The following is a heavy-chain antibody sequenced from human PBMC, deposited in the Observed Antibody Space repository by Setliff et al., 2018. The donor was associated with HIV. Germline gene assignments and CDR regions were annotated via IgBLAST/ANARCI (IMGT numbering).Heavy chain of an antibody. J-gene: IGHJ3*02. D-gene: IGHD3-10*01. CDR1: GFTFSRYA. CDR3: ARDAPGTHGAFDI. Sequence: GESLKISCAASGFTFSRYAMTWVRQAPGKGLEWLSVISGSSESTYYADSVKGRFTISRDNSKNTLYLQINSLTVGDTAVYYCARDAPGTHGAFDIWGQGTTVTVSS. V-gene: IGHV3-23*01. CDR2: ISGSSEST.